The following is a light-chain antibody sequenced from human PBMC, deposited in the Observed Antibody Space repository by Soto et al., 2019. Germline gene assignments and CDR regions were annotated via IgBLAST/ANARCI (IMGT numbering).Light chain of an antibody. CDR3: QQSYSAPLN. CDR1: QNILYSSHNKKY. V-gene: IGKV4-1*01. Sequence: EIVXTQSPHSLAXSLGERSTIKXKSSQNILYSSHNKKYLAGYQQKPGQPPKLLFYWASTREYGGPDRFSGSGSETDFTRTIRSRQADDAAVYYGQQSYSAPLNFGGGTKVDIK. J-gene: IGKJ4*01. CDR2: WAS.